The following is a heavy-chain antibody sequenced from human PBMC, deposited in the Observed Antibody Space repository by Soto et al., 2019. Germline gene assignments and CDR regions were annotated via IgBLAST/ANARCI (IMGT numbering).Heavy chain of an antibody. V-gene: IGHV1-69*02. CDR3: ATSFGSGSRAFDY. CDR2: FNPILSFS. Sequence: QVQLVQSGAEVKKPGSSVKVSCKASGDTFNFYTINWVRQAPGLGLEWMGRFNPILSFSNSALKFQGRVTLTADKSTSPAYMVLSSLRSEDTAIYYCATSFGSGSRAFDYWGHGALVTVSS. J-gene: IGHJ4*01. CDR1: GDTFNFYT. D-gene: IGHD3-10*01.